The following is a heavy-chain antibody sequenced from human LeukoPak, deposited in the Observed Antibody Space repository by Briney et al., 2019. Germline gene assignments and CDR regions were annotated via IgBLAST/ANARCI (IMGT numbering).Heavy chain of an antibody. J-gene: IGHJ4*02. V-gene: IGHV3-30*18. CDR2: ISHDGSNK. CDR3: AKSSADASTDFDY. CDR1: GFTFSSYG. Sequence: SGRSLRLSCAASGFTFSSYGMHWVRQAPGKGLEWVAVISHDGSNKYYADSVKGRFTISRDNSKNTLYLQMNSLRAEDTAVYYCAKSSADASTDFDYWGQGTLVTVSS. D-gene: IGHD3-10*01.